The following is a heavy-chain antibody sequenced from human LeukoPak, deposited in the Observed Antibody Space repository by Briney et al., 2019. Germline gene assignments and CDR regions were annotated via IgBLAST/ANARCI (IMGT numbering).Heavy chain of an antibody. V-gene: IGHV4-39*01. CDR1: GGSISSGGYY. J-gene: IGHJ4*02. D-gene: IGHD3-10*01. CDR2: INHSGST. CDR3: ARHTRRLHGSGSYYIWGSNYFDY. Sequence: SSETLSLTCTVSGGSISSGGYYWSWIRQHPGKGLEWIGEINHSGSTNYNPSLKSRVTISVDTSKNQFSLKLSSVTAADTAVYYCARHTRRLHGSGSYYIWGSNYFDYWGQGTLVTVSS.